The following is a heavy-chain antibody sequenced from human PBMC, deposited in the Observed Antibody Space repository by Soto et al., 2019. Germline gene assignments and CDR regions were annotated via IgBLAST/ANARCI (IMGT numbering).Heavy chain of an antibody. D-gene: IGHD5-12*01. Sequence: SETLSLTGTVSSGSISSSNWWSWVRQSPGKGLEWIGEVAQNGYVGSIPSLKGRLTILLDKPTNRFSLRLTSVTAADTAVYYCARNRLDGYDFDSWGQGILVTVSS. CDR1: SGSISSSNW. J-gene: IGHJ4*02. V-gene: IGHV4-4*02. CDR2: VAQNGYV. CDR3: ARNRLDGYDFDS.